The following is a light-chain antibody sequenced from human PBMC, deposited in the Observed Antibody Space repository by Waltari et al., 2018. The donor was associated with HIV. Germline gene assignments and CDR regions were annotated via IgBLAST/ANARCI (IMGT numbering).Light chain of an antibody. CDR1: SPNIGSNS. Sequence: QSVLTQPPSASGTPGQRVTISCSGSSPNIGSNSVNWYQQLPGTAPKLLIYNNNGRPSGVPDRFSGSRSGTSASLAISGLQSEDEADYYCAAWDDSLSGRVFGGGTKLTVL. V-gene: IGLV1-44*01. J-gene: IGLJ2*01. CDR3: AAWDDSLSGRV. CDR2: NNN.